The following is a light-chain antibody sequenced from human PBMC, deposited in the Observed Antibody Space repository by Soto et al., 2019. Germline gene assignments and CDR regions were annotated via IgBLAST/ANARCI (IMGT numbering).Light chain of an antibody. CDR3: CSYGFAGSDYLV. CDR2: EVN. V-gene: IGLV2-8*01. CDR1: SSDVGGNDY. Sequence: QSALTQPPSASGSPGQSVTISYTGASSDVGGNDYVSWYQHHPGKVPKLMIFEVNKRPSGVPHRFSGSKSGNTASLTVSGLQAEDEADYYCCSYGFAGSDYLVFGGGTQLTVL. J-gene: IGLJ3*02.